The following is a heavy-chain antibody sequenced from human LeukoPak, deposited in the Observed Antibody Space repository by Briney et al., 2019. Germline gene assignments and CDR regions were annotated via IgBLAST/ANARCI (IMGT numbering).Heavy chain of an antibody. CDR2: IGSSDSVT. V-gene: IGHV3-48*03. J-gene: IGHJ4*02. D-gene: IGHD2-8*01. CDR3: AQDPPKW. CDR1: EFTFSSYE. Sequence: HPGGSLRLSCAASEFTFSSYEMIWVRQAPGKGLEWVSYIGSSDSVTYYADSVKDRFTISRDNAKNSLFLQMNSLRAEDTAVYYCAQDPPKWWGQGTLVTVSS.